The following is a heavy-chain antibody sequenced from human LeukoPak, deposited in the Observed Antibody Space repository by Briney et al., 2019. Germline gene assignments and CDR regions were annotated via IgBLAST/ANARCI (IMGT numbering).Heavy chain of an antibody. CDR1: GDSISDYY. CDR3: ARELDGNGGWFDP. D-gene: IGHD5-24*01. V-gene: IGHV4-59*01. CDR2: VYYSGST. Sequence: SETLSLTCTVSGDSISDYYWSWIRQSPGKGLEWIGEVYYSGSTHYNPSLKSRVTISLDTSKNQLSLRLRSVTSADTAVYYCARELDGNGGWFDPWGQGILVTVSS. J-gene: IGHJ5*02.